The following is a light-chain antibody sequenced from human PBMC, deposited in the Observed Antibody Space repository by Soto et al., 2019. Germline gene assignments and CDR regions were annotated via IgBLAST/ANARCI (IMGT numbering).Light chain of an antibody. CDR2: GAS. J-gene: IGKJ1*01. CDR3: QKYDNSPRT. CDR1: QSVSRNF. Sequence: EIVLTQSPGTLSLSPGERATLSCRASQSVSRNFFAWYQQKPGQAPRLLIYGASNRPTGIPDRFSGSGSGTDFTLTISRLEPEDFAVYYCQKYDNSPRTFGQGTKVEI. V-gene: IGKV3-20*01.